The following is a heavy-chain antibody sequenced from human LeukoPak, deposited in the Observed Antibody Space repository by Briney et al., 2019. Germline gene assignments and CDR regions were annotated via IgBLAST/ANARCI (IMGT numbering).Heavy chain of an antibody. CDR1: GGSISSYY. D-gene: IGHD3-9*01. CDR2: IYYSGST. V-gene: IGHV4-59*01. J-gene: IGHJ4*02. CDR3: ARDNYDILTGYRNLDY. Sequence: PSETLSLTCTVSGGSISSYYWSWLRQPPGKGLEWIGYIYYSGSTNYNPSLKSRVTISVDTSKNQFSLKLSSVTAADTAVYYCARDNYDILTGYRNLDYWGQGTLVTVSS.